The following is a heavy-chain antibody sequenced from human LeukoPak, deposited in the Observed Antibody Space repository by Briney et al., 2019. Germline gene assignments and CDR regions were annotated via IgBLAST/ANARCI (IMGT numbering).Heavy chain of an antibody. CDR1: GYTFTSYG. D-gene: IGHD3-10*01. Sequence: GTSVKVSCKASGYTFTSYGISWVGQAPGQGHEGMGWISAYNGNTNYAQKLQGRVTMTTNTSTSTAYMELRSLRSDDTAVYYCARGSGVWFGEYGDYWGQGTLVTVSS. J-gene: IGHJ4*02. CDR3: ARGSGVWFGEYGDY. V-gene: IGHV1-18*04. CDR2: ISAYNGNT.